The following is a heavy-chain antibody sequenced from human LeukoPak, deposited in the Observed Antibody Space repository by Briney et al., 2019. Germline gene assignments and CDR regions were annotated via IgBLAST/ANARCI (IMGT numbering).Heavy chain of an antibody. CDR1: GFTFSSYG. V-gene: IGHV3-30*18. CDR2: ISYDGSNK. CDR3: AKGNAVAWELLDH. Sequence: GGSLRLSCAASGFTFSSYGMHWVRQAPGKGLEWVAVISYDGSNKYYADSVKGRFTISRDNSKNTVFLQMNSLRVEDTAIYFCAKGNAVAWELLDHWGQGALVTVSS. D-gene: IGHD1-26*01. J-gene: IGHJ4*02.